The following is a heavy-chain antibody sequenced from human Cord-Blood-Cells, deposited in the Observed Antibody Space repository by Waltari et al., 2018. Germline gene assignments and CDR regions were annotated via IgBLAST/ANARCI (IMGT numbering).Heavy chain of an antibody. CDR2: INHSGST. CDR3: ARGPNYSNYWFDP. J-gene: IGHJ5*02. Sequence: QVQLQQWGAGLLKPSETLSPTCAVYGGSFSGSYWSWIRQPPGKGLEWIGEINHSGSTNYNPSLKSRVTISVDTSKNQFSLKLSSVTAADTAVYYCARGPNYSNYWFDPWGQGTLVTVSS. CDR1: GGSFSGSY. V-gene: IGHV4-34*01. D-gene: IGHD4-4*01.